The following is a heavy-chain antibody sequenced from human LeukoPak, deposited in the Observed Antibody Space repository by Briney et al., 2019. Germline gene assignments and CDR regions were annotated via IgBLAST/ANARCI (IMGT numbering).Heavy chain of an antibody. Sequence: KASQTLSLTCTVSGGSISSGGYYWSWIRQHPGKGLEWIGYIYYSGSTYYNPSLKSRVTISVDTSKNQFSLKLSSVTAADTAAYYCVRYCSSTTCYTRAVDYWGQGTLVTVSS. J-gene: IGHJ4*02. CDR1: GGSISSGGYY. D-gene: IGHD2-2*02. CDR2: IYYSGST. CDR3: VRYCSSTTCYTRAVDY. V-gene: IGHV4-31*03.